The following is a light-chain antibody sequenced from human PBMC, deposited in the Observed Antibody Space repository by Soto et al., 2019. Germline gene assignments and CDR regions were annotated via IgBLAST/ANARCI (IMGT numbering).Light chain of an antibody. J-gene: IGKJ1*01. Sequence: EIVLTQSPGTLSLSPGERATLSFRASQTISSSYLAWYQQKPGQAPRLLMYDASSIATGVPDRFSGSGSGTNLTLTISRLEPEDFAVYYCQHYETLPRTFGQGTKVDIK. CDR2: DAS. CDR1: QTISSSY. V-gene: IGKV3-20*01. CDR3: QHYETLPRT.